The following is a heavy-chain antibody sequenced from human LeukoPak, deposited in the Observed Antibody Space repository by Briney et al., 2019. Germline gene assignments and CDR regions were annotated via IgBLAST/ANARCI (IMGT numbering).Heavy chain of an antibody. V-gene: IGHV3-21*01. CDR1: GFTFSSYS. CDR2: ISSSSSYI. J-gene: IGHJ4*02. Sequence: PGGSLRLSCAASGFTFSSYSMNWVRQAPGKGLEWVSSISSSSSYIYYADSVKGRFTISRDNAKNSLYLQMNSLRAEDTAVYYCARDRSSSDPLDYWGQGTLVTVSS. CDR3: ARDRSSSDPLDY. D-gene: IGHD6-6*01.